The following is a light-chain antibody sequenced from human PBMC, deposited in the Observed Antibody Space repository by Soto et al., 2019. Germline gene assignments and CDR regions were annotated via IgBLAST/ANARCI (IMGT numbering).Light chain of an antibody. CDR3: QQYYSSPPT. Sequence: DIVMTQYPDSLAVSLGERATINCKSSQSVLYSSNNKNYLAWYQQKSGQPPKLLIYWASTRESGVPDRFSGSGSGTDFTLTISSLQAEDVAVYYCQQYYSSPPTFGPGTKVEIK. CDR1: QSVLYSSNNKNY. V-gene: IGKV4-1*01. CDR2: WAS. J-gene: IGKJ3*01.